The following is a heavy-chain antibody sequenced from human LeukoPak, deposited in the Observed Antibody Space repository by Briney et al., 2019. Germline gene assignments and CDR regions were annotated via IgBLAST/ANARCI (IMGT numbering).Heavy chain of an antibody. CDR3: ASVRDPYYDSSGYPDY. D-gene: IGHD3-22*01. V-gene: IGHV3-23*01. J-gene: IGHJ4*02. CDR1: GFTFSTYA. CDR2: ISDSGGST. Sequence: GGSLRLSCAASGFTFSTYAMSWVRQAPGKGLELVSSISDSGGSTYYAGSVEGRFTISRDNSKNTLYLQMNSLRAEDTAVYYCASVRDPYYDSSGYPDYWGQGTLVTVSS.